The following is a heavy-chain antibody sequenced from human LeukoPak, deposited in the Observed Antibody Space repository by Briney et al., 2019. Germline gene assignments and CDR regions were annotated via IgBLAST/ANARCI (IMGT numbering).Heavy chain of an antibody. Sequence: GGSLRLSCAASGFTFSSSGVNWVRQAPGKGLEWISYISPSSTTIYYADSVKGRFTISRDNAKNSLYLHMNSLRADDTGVYYCARVEDRSGSYLAAYYYYYMAVWGKGTTVTVSS. CDR3: ARVEDRSGSYLAAYYYYYMAV. CDR2: ISPSSTTI. J-gene: IGHJ6*03. CDR1: GFTFSSSG. D-gene: IGHD1-26*01. V-gene: IGHV3-48*01.